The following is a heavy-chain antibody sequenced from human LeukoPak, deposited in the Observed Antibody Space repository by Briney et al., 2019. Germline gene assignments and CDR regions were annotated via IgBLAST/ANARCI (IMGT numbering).Heavy chain of an antibody. CDR3: TRDGIFGVVGYYYYMDV. D-gene: IGHD3-3*01. CDR2: IDYDGSTT. Sequence: GGSLRLSCAASGFTFSNYDMHWVRQAPGKGLEWVAFIDYDGSTTYYADSVKGRFTISRDNSKNTLYLQMNSLRAEDTAVYYCTRDGIFGVVGYYYYMDVWGKGTTVTVSS. V-gene: IGHV3-30*02. CDR1: GFTFSNYD. J-gene: IGHJ6*03.